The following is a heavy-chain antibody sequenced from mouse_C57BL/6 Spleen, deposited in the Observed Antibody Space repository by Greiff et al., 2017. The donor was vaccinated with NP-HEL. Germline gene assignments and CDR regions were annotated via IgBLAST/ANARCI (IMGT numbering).Heavy chain of an antibody. D-gene: IGHD1-1*01. J-gene: IGHJ1*03. CDR2: ISGGGGNT. Sequence: EVQGVESGGGLVKPGGSLKLSCAASGFTFSSYTMSWVRQTPEKRLEWVATISGGGGNTYYPDSVKGRFTISRDNAKNTLYLQMSSLRSEDTALYYCARRGSSSWYFDVWGTGTTVTVSS. CDR1: GFTFSSYT. CDR3: ARRGSSSWYFDV. V-gene: IGHV5-9*01.